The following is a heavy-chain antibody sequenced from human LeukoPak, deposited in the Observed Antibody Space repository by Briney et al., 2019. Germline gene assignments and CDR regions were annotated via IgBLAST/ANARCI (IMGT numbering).Heavy chain of an antibody. J-gene: IGHJ6*03. Sequence: GGSLRLSCAASGFTFSDYNMRWIRQAPGKGLEWVSVIYSGGNTYYADSVTGRFTISRDNSKNTLYLQMNSLRAEDTAVYYCARHGSITMVRGRLRYFYMDVWGKGTTVTISS. CDR2: IYSGGNT. CDR1: GFTFSDYN. D-gene: IGHD3-10*01. CDR3: ARHGSITMVRGRLRYFYMDV. V-gene: IGHV3-66*04.